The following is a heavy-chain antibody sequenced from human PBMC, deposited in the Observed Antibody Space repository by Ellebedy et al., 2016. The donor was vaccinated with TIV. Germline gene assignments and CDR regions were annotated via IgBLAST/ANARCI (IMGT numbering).Heavy chain of an antibody. D-gene: IGHD5-24*01. CDR1: GGTFSSYA. CDR2: IIPIFGTA. J-gene: IGHJ2*01. V-gene: IGHV1-69*13. Sequence: AASVKVSCKASGGTFSSYAISWVRQAPGQGLEWMGGIIPIFGTANYAQKFQGRVTITADDSTSTAYMELSSLRSEDTAVYYCARGQWGRDGYNYEYFDLWGRGTLVTVSS. CDR3: ARGQWGRDGYNYEYFDL.